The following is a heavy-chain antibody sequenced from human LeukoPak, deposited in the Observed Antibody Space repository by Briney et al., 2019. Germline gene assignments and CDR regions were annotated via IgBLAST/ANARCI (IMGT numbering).Heavy chain of an antibody. CDR2: INHSGST. D-gene: IGHD4-17*01. J-gene: IGHJ4*02. CDR3: ARGRGVMTTVTTVWYYFDY. Sequence: PSQTLSLTCTVSGGSISSGGYYWSWIRQPPGKGLEWIGEINHSGSTNYNPSLKSRVTISVDTSKNQFSLKLSSVTAADTAVYYCARGRGVMTTVTTVWYYFDYWGQGTLVTVSS. V-gene: IGHV4-30-2*01. CDR1: GGSISSGGYY.